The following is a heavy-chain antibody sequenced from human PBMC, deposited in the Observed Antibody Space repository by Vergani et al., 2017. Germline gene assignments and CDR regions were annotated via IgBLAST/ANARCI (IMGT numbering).Heavy chain of an antibody. CDR1: GFTVSSNY. D-gene: IGHD1-26*01. CDR3: ARLLAHASGDWFDP. V-gene: IGHV3-66*02. J-gene: IGHJ5*02. Sequence: EVQLVESGGGLVQPGGSLRLSCAASGFTVSSNYMSWVRQAPGKGLEWVSVIYSGGSTYYADSLKGRVTISRDKSKNTLYLQMNSLSAEDTAVYYCARLLAHASGDWFDPWGQGTLVTVSS. CDR2: IYSGGST.